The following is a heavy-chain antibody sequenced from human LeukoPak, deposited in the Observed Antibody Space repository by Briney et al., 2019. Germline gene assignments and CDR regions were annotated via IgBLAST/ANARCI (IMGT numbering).Heavy chain of an antibody. J-gene: IGHJ6*02. CDR2: IKQDESEK. Sequence: GGSLRLSCAASGFTLGTFWMSWVRQAPGEGLEWVANIKQDESEKYYVDSVKGRFTISRDNAKNSLYLQMNSLRAEDTAVYYCARDSTVTRHYYYYGMDVWGQGTTVTVSS. CDR3: ARDSTVTRHYYYYGMDV. V-gene: IGHV3-7*01. D-gene: IGHD4-4*01. CDR1: GFTLGTFW.